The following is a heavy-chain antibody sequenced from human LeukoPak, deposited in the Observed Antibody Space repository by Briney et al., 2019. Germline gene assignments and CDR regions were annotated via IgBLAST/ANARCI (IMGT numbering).Heavy chain of an antibody. J-gene: IGHJ4*02. CDR2: IYHSGST. V-gene: IGHV4-30-2*01. D-gene: IGHD3-10*01. CDR3: ARLRGSGSYLYYFDY. CDR1: GGSISSGGYS. Sequence: SQTLSLTCAVSGGSISSGGYSWSWIRQPPGKGLEWYGYIYHSGSTYYNPSLKSRVTISVDRSKNQFSLKLSSVTAADTAVYYCARLRGSGSYLYYFDYWGQGTLVTVSS.